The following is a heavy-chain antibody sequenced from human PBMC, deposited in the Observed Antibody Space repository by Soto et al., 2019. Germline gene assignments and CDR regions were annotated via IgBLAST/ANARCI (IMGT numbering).Heavy chain of an antibody. CDR1: GFTFSSYA. CDR3: ARDGSPTLVMGFGANRFDY. D-gene: IGHD3-10*01. CDR2: ISYDGSNK. V-gene: IGHV3-30-3*01. Sequence: VQLVESGGGVVQPGRSLRLSCAASGFTFSSYAMHWVRQAPGKGLEWVAVISYDGSNKYYADSVKGRFTISRDNSKNTLYLQMNSLRAEDTAVYYCARDGSPTLVMGFGANRFDYWGQGTLVTVSS. J-gene: IGHJ4*02.